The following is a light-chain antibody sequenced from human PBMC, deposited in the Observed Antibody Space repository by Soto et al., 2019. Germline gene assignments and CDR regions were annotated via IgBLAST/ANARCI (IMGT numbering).Light chain of an antibody. J-gene: IGKJ1*01. V-gene: IGKV3-15*01. Sequence: EIVMTQSPATLSVSPGERVTLSCRASQSVSSSLAWYQQKPGQAPRLLIHGASTRAIGIPARFSGSGSETXXXXXXXSLQXEDXXXXXXXQYNNWWTFGQGTKVEIK. CDR2: GAS. CDR1: QSVSSS. CDR3: XQYNNWWT.